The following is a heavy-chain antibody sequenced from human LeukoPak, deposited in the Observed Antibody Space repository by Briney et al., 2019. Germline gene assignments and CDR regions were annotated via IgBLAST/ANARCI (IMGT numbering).Heavy chain of an antibody. J-gene: IGHJ4*02. CDR1: EFTVSTKY. Sequence: GGSLRLSCAASEFTVSTKYMNWVRQAPGKGLEWVSVIYSGGSTYYADSVKGRFTISRDNSRNTLFLQMNSLRAEDTAVYYCARGWAYFDYWGQGTLVTVSS. V-gene: IGHV3-53*01. CDR2: IYSGGST. CDR3: ARGWAYFDY. D-gene: IGHD1-26*01.